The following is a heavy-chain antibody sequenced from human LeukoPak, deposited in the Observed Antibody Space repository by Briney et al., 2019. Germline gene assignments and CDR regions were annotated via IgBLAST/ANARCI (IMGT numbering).Heavy chain of an antibody. CDR1: GYRFTSYW. D-gene: IGHD2-15*01. J-gene: IGHJ4*02. V-gene: IGHV5-10-1*01. Sequence: GESLKISCKGSGYRFTSYWISWVRQMPGKGLEWMGRIDPSDSYTNYSPSFQGHVTISADKSISTAYLQWSSLKASDTAMYYCASYCSGTSCSNFDYWGQGTLVTVSS. CDR2: IDPSDSYT. CDR3: ASYCSGTSCSNFDY.